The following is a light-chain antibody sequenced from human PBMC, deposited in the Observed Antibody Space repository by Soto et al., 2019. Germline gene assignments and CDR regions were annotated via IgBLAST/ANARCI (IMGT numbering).Light chain of an antibody. CDR3: XQYKSYWT. V-gene: IGKV1-5*01. J-gene: IGKJ1*01. CDR2: AAS. Sequence: DLQMTQSPSTLSASVGDGVAITCPARQRISTWFAWYQQTPGKAPKLLISAASSLETGVXSRFSGSGSGTDFPLTINSLQPDDFATYYCXQYKSYWTXGQGTKVDI. CDR1: QRISTW.